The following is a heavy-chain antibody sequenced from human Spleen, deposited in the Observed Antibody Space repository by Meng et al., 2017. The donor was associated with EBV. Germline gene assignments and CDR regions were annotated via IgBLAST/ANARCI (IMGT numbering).Heavy chain of an antibody. CDR3: ARGRMAARSPCFDP. CDR1: GGSFSGYF. CDR2: INHSGST. J-gene: IGHJ5*02. D-gene: IGHD6-6*01. Sequence: QGRLQQWGAGLLKPSEPLSPPCTVYGGSFSGYFWSYIRQSPGKGLEWIGEINHSGSTSYNPSLQSRVTMSVDSSKNQFSLKLTSVTAADTAVYYCARGRMAARSPCFDPWGQGTLVTVSS. V-gene: IGHV4-34*01.